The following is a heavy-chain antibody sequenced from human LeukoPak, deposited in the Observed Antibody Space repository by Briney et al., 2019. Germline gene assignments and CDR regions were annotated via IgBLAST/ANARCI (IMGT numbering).Heavy chain of an antibody. V-gene: IGHV3-33*01. D-gene: IGHD5-18*01. CDR3: ARWGANSDGSDFNY. Sequence: GGSLRLSCAASGFTFSRYGMHWVRQAPGKGLEWAAVLWYDGSVKYYADSVKGRFTISRDNSKDTLYLQMNSLRAEDTAVYYCARWGANSDGSDFNYWGQGTPVTVSP. CDR2: LWYDGSVK. J-gene: IGHJ4*02. CDR1: GFTFSRYG.